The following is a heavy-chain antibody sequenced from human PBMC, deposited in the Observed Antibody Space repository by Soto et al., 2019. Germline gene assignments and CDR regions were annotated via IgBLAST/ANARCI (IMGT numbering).Heavy chain of an antibody. D-gene: IGHD5-18*01. V-gene: IGHV4-61*01. J-gene: IGHJ5*02. Sequence: SETLSLTCTISGASVSSDSHYWNWMRQPPGKGLEWIGYIYYSGSTNYNPSLKSRVTISLDTSKNQFSLKLSSVTAGDTAVYYCARIPVDTYNVKWFDPRGQGHLVTVS. CDR1: GASVSSDSHY. CDR3: ARIPVDTYNVKWFDP. CDR2: IYYSGST.